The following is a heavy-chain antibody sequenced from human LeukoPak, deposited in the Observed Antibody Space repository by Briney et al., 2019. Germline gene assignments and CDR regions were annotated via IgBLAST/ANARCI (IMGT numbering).Heavy chain of an antibody. D-gene: IGHD6-19*01. CDR3: ARAGYNSGWYEY. CDR1: GFTLSNYG. CDR2: IWEDGTNI. Sequence: PGGSLRLSCAASGFTLSNYGMHWVRQAPGKGLEWVAVIWEDGTNIHYADSVKGRFTISRDNPKNTLYLQMNSLRAEDTAVYYCARAGYNSGWYEYWGQGTLVTVSS. J-gene: IGHJ4*02. V-gene: IGHV3-33*01.